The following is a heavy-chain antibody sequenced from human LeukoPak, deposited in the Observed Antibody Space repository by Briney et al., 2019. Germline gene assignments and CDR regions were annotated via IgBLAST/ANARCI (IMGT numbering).Heavy chain of an antibody. D-gene: IGHD5-12*01. CDR3: ARDCGTSGCDF. J-gene: IGHJ4*02. V-gene: IGHV3-74*01. CDR1: GFTLSDYW. CDR2: ISTDGSST. Sequence: QPGGSLRLSCAAPGFTLSDYWMHWVRQAPGKGLVWVPRISTDGSSTTNADSVKGRFTISRDNAKNMVYLQMNSLRVEDTAVYYCARDCGTSGCDFWGQGTLVTVSS.